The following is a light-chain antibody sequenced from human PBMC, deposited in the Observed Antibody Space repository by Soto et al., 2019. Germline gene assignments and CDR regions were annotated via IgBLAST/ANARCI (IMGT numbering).Light chain of an antibody. Sequence: SVLTQPPSASGTPGQRVTISCSGRSSNIGSNTVNWYQQLPGTAPKLLIYSNNQRPSGVPDRFSGSKSGTSASLAISGLYSEDEADYYCAAWDDSLNGPVFGTGTKVTVL. V-gene: IGLV1-44*01. CDR2: SNN. J-gene: IGLJ1*01. CDR1: SSNIGSNT. CDR3: AAWDDSLNGPV.